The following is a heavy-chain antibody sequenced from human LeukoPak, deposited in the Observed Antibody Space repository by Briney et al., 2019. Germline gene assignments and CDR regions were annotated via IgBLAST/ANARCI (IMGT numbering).Heavy chain of an antibody. J-gene: IGHJ6*03. CDR3: ARVSQPHYYGSGSYSSYYYYYYYMDV. V-gene: IGHV1-2*02. Sequence: GASVKVSCKASGYTFTGYYMHWVRQAPGQGLEWMGWINPNSGGTNYAQKFQGRVTMTRDTSISTAYMELSRLRSDDTAVYYCARVSQPHYYGSGSYSSYYYYYYYMDVWGKGTTVTVSS. D-gene: IGHD3-10*01. CDR1: GYTFTGYY. CDR2: INPNSGGT.